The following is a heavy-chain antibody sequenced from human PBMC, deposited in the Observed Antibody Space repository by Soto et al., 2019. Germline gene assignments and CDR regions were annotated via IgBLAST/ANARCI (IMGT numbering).Heavy chain of an antibody. CDR1: GGSISSYY. Sequence: SETLSLTCTVYGGSISSYYWSWIRQPPGKGLEWIGYIYYSGSTIYNPSLESRVTISVDTSKNQFSLKLTSVTAADTALYYLASMIRDPFLIFDYWGQLTPVSGSS. D-gene: IGHD2-8*01. V-gene: IGHV4-59*01. CDR3: ASMIRDPFLIFDY. J-gene: IGHJ4*02. CDR2: IYYSGST.